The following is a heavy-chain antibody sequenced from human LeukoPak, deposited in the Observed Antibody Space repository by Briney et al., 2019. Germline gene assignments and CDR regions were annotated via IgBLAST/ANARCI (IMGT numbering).Heavy chain of an antibody. D-gene: IGHD6-13*01. V-gene: IGHV1-8*01. CDR3: ASALKRGSAGTLIDH. CDR2: MNPNSGNT. CDR1: GYSFTSHD. Sequence: GASVKVSCKASGYSFTSHDINWVRQATGQGLEWMGWMNPNSGNTGYAQKFQDRVTMTRNTSISTAYLGLSSLGSEDTAMYYCASALKRGSAGTLIDHWGQGTLVTVSS. J-gene: IGHJ4*02.